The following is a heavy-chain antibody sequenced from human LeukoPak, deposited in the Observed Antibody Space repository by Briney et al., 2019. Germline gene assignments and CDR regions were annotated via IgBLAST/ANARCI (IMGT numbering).Heavy chain of an antibody. Sequence: GASVKVSCKASGYTFTSYGISWVRQAPGQGLEWMGWISAYNGNTNYAQKLQGRVTMTTDTSTSTAYMELRSLRSDDTAVYYCARMALVTMIDEDGWYFDLWGRGTLVTVSS. J-gene: IGHJ2*01. CDR2: ISAYNGNT. D-gene: IGHD3-22*01. CDR3: ARMALVTMIDEDGWYFDL. V-gene: IGHV1-18*01. CDR1: GYTFTSYG.